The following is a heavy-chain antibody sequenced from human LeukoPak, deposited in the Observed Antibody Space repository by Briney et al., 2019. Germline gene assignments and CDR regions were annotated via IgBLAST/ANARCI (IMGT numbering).Heavy chain of an antibody. J-gene: IGHJ6*02. Sequence: IPGGSLRLSCAASGFTFSDYYMSWIRQAPGKGLEWVSYISSSGSTIYYADSVKGRFTISRDNAKNSLYLQMNSLRAEDTAVYYCARVRGSPGSYYCYGMDVWGQGTTVTVSS. CDR2: ISSSGSTI. D-gene: IGHD3-16*01. CDR3: ARVRGSPGSYYCYGMDV. CDR1: GFTFSDYY. V-gene: IGHV3-11*01.